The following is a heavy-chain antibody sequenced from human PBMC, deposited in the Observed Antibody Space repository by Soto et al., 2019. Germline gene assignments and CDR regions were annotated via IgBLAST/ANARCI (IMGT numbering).Heavy chain of an antibody. V-gene: IGHV4-30-4*01. CDR2: IYYSGSS. CDR1: GGSMSNADYY. Sequence: QVQLQESGPGLVKPSQTLSLTCTVSGGSMSNADYYWSWVRQPPGKGLEWIGYIYYSGSSFFNPSLKSRVTMSKDTSKNQFSLRLTSVTAADTVVYYCARAIVVTVGGMDVWGRGTTVTVSS. D-gene: IGHD5-12*01. J-gene: IGHJ6*02. CDR3: ARAIVVTVGGMDV.